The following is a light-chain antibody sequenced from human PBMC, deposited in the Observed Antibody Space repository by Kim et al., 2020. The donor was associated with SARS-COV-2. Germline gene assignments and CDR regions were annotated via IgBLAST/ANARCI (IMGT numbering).Light chain of an antibody. CDR1: KLGDKY. CDR3: QAWDSSTAAV. J-gene: IGLJ2*01. Sequence: ELTQPPSVSVSPGQTASITCSGDKLGDKYACWYQQKPGQSPVLVIYQDSKRPSGIPERFSGSNSGNTATLTISGTQAMDEADYYCQAWDSSTAAVFGG. V-gene: IGLV3-1*01. CDR2: QDS.